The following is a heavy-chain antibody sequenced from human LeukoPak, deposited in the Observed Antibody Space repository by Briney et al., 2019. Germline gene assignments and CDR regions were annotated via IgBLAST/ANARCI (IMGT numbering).Heavy chain of an antibody. CDR1: SGFITSISHY. CDR3: ASQLGNANNWYYFDY. V-gene: IGHV4-39*01. J-gene: IGHJ4*02. D-gene: IGHD1-1*01. Sequence: PSETLSLTCSVSSGFITSISHYWGWIRQPPGKGLEWIGCIYYSGSTYYSPSLKSRVTISLDTSKNQFSLKLSSVTAADTAVYYCASQLGNANNWYYFDYWGQGTLVTVSS. CDR2: IYYSGST.